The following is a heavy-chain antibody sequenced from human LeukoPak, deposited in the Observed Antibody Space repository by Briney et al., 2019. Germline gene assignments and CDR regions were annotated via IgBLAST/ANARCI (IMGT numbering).Heavy chain of an antibody. J-gene: IGHJ3*02. CDR1: ATSVSSATYY. CDR2: VRSSGST. Sequence: SETLSLTCTVSATSVSSATYYWSWIRQPPGEGLEWIGYVRSSGSTNYNPSLKSRVAMLVDTPNNQFTLKLSSVTTADTAVYYCARGYCSGGTCLLSPFDNWGQGTMVTVSS. V-gene: IGHV4-61*01. CDR3: ARGYCSGGTCLLSPFDN. D-gene: IGHD2-15*01.